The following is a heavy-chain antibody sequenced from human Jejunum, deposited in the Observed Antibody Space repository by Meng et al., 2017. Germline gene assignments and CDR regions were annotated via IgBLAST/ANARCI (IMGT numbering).Heavy chain of an antibody. D-gene: IGHD5-12*01. CDR3: ARDLLGPAIAASGYFDP. V-gene: IGHV4-4*02. Sequence: VHMRDSGPRLVKPSGTLSHTCAVSGGSISDSNWWSWVRQPPGKGLEWIGEIYHTGSTNYNPSLKSRVTMSLDKSKNQFFLDLTSVTAADTAVYYCARDLLGPAIAASGYFDPWGQGTLVTVSS. J-gene: IGHJ5*02. CDR1: GGSISDSNW. CDR2: IYHTGST.